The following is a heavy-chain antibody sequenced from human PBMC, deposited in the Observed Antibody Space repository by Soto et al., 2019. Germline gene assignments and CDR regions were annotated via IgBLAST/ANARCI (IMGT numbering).Heavy chain of an antibody. CDR1: GFTFSDHY. J-gene: IGHJ4*02. Sequence: GGSLRLSCAASGFTFSDHYMDWVRLAPGKGLEWVGRTTNKAKSYTTDYAASVKGRFTISRDDSVNSLYLQMNSLKTEDTAVYYCGRAGFRSDNGDTSTWIARRAQGTLVTVS. CDR2: TTNKAKSYTT. CDR3: GRAGFRSDNGDTSTWIAR. D-gene: IGHD2-21*01. V-gene: IGHV3-72*01.